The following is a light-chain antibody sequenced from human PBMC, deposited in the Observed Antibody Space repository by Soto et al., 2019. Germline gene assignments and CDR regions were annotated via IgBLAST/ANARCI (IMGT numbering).Light chain of an antibody. J-gene: IGLJ1*01. CDR3: SSYATSSSYV. Sequence: QSSLTKPSSVSGSPGRSIAISCSGTSSDVGAYNYVSWYQQHSGKAPKLMIYDVNYRPSGISDRFSASKSGNTATLTISRLQAEDEADYYCSSYATSSSYVFGSGTKVTVL. V-gene: IGLV2-14*01. CDR1: SSDVGAYNY. CDR2: DVN.